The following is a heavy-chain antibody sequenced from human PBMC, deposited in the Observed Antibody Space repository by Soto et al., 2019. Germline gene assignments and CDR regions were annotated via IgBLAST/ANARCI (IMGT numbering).Heavy chain of an antibody. CDR2: IDSDGSGT. CDR1: GFTCNTYW. CDR3: ARDRYSGTSPVNY. Sequence: EVQLGESGGGPVQPGGSLRLSCTASGFTCNTYWMHWVRQVPGKGLMWVSRIDSDGSGTSYADSVTGRFTISRDNAKSTLYLTMNNVRADDTGVYFCARDRYSGTSPVNYWGRGTLVTVSS. V-gene: IGHV3-74*01. D-gene: IGHD1-26*01. J-gene: IGHJ4*02.